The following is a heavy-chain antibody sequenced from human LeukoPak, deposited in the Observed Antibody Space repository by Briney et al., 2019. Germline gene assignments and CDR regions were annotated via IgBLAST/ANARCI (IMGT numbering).Heavy chain of an antibody. J-gene: IGHJ4*02. D-gene: IGHD3-22*01. Sequence: GGSLRLSCAASRLIGTRNYMSWVRQAPGKGLEWVSLIYSGGDTYYADSVKGRFTISRDTSKNTVSLQMNSLRAEDTAVYYCARGVEIAYYDSRDYFVHWGQGTLVTVSS. V-gene: IGHV3-66*01. CDR1: RLIGTRNY. CDR3: ARGVEIAYYDSRDYFVH. CDR2: IYSGGDT.